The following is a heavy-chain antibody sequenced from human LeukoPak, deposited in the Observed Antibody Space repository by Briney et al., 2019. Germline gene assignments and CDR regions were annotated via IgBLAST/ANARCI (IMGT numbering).Heavy chain of an antibody. J-gene: IGHJ6*02. CDR3: PRVYSSSSGKGMDV. CDR2: ISSSGSTI. Sequence: PGGSLRLSCAASGFTFSNYEMNWVRQAPGKGLEWVSYISSSGSTIYYAVSVKGRFTISRDNAKNSLYLQMNSLRAEDTAVYFCPRVYSSSSGKGMDVWGQGTTVTVSS. CDR1: GFTFSNYE. D-gene: IGHD6-6*01. V-gene: IGHV3-48*03.